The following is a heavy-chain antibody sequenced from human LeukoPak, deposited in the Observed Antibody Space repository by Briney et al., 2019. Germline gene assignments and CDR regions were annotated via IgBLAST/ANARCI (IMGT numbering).Heavy chain of an antibody. CDR3: ARMYDYSFGFYAFDI. Sequence: SVKVSCKTSGGTFNTYALTWVRQAPGQGLEWMGGVIPISGVITYARKFQGRVTITTDESTSTAYMELGSLRFEDTAIYYCARMYDYSFGFYAFDIWGQGTKVTISS. D-gene: IGHD4-11*01. CDR1: GGTFNTYA. CDR2: VIPISGVI. J-gene: IGHJ3*02. V-gene: IGHV1-69*05.